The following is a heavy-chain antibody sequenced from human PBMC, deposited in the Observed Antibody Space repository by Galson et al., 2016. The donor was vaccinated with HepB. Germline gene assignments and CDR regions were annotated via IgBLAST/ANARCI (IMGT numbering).Heavy chain of an antibody. D-gene: IGHD1-26*01. J-gene: IGHJ5*02. CDR2: ISSDSGTI. CDR1: KFTFSTYT. Sequence: SLRLSCAASKFTFSTYTMNWVRQAPGKGLEWVSYISSDSGTIYYADSVKGRFTISRDNAKNSLHLQMNSLRAEDTAVYYCARTAFSYSGSYWWFHPWGQGTLVTVSS. CDR3: ARTAFSYSGSYWWFHP. V-gene: IGHV3-48*01.